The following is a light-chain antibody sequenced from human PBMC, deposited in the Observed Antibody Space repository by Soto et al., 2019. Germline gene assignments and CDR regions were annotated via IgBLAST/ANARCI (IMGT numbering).Light chain of an antibody. CDR2: KAS. CDR1: QSISNW. Sequence: DIQMTQSPSTLSASVGDRVTITCRASQSISNWLAWYQQKPGKAPKLLIYKASYLEGGVPSRFSGVGSGTEFTLTISSLQPDDFAIYYCQQYDTSSRTFGQGTKVEI. V-gene: IGKV1-5*03. J-gene: IGKJ1*01. CDR3: QQYDTSSRT.